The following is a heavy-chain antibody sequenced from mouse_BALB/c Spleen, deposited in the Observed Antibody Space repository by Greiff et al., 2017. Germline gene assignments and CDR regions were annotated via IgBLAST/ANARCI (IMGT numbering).Heavy chain of an antibody. CDR2: INPSSGYT. CDR1: GYTFTSYT. V-gene: IGHV1-4*02. Sequence: QVQLKESAAELARPGASVKMSCKASGYTFTSYTMHWVKQRPGQGLEWIGYINPSSGYTEYNQKFKDKTTLTADKSSSTAYMQLSSLTSEDSAVYYCARGTYYDYDPAWFAYWGQGTLVTVSA. J-gene: IGHJ3*01. CDR3: ARGTYYDYDPAWFAY. D-gene: IGHD2-4*01.